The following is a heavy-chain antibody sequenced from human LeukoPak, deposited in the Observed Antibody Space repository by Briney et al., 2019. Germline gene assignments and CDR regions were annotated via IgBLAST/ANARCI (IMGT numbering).Heavy chain of an antibody. CDR1: GFTCDEYA. CDR2: ISGDAVNT. CDR3: AKDLGPTGAGWFDP. V-gene: IGHV3-43*02. J-gene: IGHJ5*02. D-gene: IGHD1-14*01. Sequence: PGGSLRLSCAASGFTCDEYAMHWVRQAPGKGREWVFFISGDAVNTYYADSVKGRFTISRDNSKDSLYLQMNSLRTEDTALYYCAKDLGPTGAGWFDPWGQGMLVTVSS.